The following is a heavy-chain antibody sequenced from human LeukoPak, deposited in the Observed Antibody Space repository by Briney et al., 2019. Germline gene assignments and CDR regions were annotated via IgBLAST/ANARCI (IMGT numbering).Heavy chain of an antibody. J-gene: IGHJ4*02. V-gene: IGHV3-15*01. CDR1: EFTFNNAW. CDR2: VKSDTDGGTT. D-gene: IGHD5-12*01. CDR3: TAGTGHSDHDY. Sequence: GGSLRLSCAASEFTFNNAWMSWVRQAPGKGLEWVGCVKSDTDGGTTDYAAPVKGRFTISRDDSNNMVYLQMNSLRTDDTAVYYCTAGTGHSDHDYWGQGTLVTVSS.